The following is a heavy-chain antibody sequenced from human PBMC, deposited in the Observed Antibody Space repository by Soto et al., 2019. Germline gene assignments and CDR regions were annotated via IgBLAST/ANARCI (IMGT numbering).Heavy chain of an antibody. CDR1: GFTFIYAW. CDR3: TTWGSSLTGYCR. D-gene: IGHD3-9*01. Sequence: EVQLVESGGALVKPGGSLTLSCRASGFTFIYAWMNWVRQAPGKGLEWVGRIKGNSDGGTTDDAAPVQGRFTIAREDSKNTVYLQMNSLETEDTGGYYCTTWGSSLTGYCRWGRGTRVTVSS. J-gene: IGHJ2*01. V-gene: IGHV3-15*02. CDR2: IKGNSDGGTT.